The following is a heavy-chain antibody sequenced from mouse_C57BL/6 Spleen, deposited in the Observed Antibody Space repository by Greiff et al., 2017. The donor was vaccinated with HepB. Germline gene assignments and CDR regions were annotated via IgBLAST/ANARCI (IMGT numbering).Heavy chain of an antibody. V-gene: IGHV3-6*01. CDR2: ISYDGSN. CDR3: AREGITTVVARGFAY. J-gene: IGHJ3*01. CDR1: GYSITSGYY. Sequence: EVQLVESGPGLVKPSQSLSLTCSVTGYSITSGYYWNWIRQFPGNKLEWMGYISYDGSNNYNPSLKNRISITRDTSKNQFFLKLNSVTTEDTATYYCAREGITTVVARGFAYWGQGTLVTVSA. D-gene: IGHD1-1*01.